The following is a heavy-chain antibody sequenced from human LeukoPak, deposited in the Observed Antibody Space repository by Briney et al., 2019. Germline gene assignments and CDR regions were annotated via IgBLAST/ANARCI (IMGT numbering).Heavy chain of an antibody. CDR3: AKASAYSSGWYYFDP. J-gene: IGHJ4*02. CDR2: ISGSGGST. CDR1: GFIFSSYA. Sequence: GGSLRLSCAASGFIFSSYAMNWVRQAPGKGLEWVSGISGSGGSTYYADSVKGRFTISRDNSKNTLYLQMNSLRAEDTAVYYCAKASAYSSGWYYFDPWGQGILVTVSS. V-gene: IGHV3-23*01. D-gene: IGHD6-13*01.